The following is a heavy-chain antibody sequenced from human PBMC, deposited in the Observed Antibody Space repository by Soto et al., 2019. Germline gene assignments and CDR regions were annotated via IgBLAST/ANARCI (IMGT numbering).Heavy chain of an antibody. V-gene: IGHV3-23*01. CDR2: ISGSGGST. D-gene: IGHD4-17*01. CDR3: AKDQFLSTVTTSDY. Sequence: GGSLRLSCAASGFTFSSYAMSWVRQAPGKGLEWVSAISGSGGSTYYADSVKGRFTISRDNSKNTLYLQMNSLRAEDTAVYYCAKDQFLSTVTTSDYWGQGTLVTVSS. J-gene: IGHJ4*02. CDR1: GFTFSSYA.